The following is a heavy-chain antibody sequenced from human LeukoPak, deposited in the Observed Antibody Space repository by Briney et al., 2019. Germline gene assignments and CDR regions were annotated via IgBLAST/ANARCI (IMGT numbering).Heavy chain of an antibody. CDR1: GYTYTSYG. CDR2: ISTYYGNT. CDR3: ARGKCGELLLDY. D-gene: IGHD3-10*01. Sequence: ASVKVSCEASGYTYTSYGISWVRQAPGHGLEWMGWISTYYGNTNYAQKLQGRVTITTDTSTSIAYMELRSLRSDDTAVYYCARGKCGELLLDYCGEGTLVTVSS. J-gene: IGHJ4*02. V-gene: IGHV1-18*01.